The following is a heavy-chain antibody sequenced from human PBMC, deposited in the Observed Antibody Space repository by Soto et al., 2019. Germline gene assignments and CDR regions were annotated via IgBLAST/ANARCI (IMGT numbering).Heavy chain of an antibody. V-gene: IGHV4-61*01. CDR3: ARDLLDYYDSSRYFDY. CDR1: GGSVSSGSYY. D-gene: IGHD3-22*01. Sequence: SETLSLTCTVSGGSVSSGSYYWSWIRQPPGKGLEWIGYIYYSGSTNYNPSLKSRVTISVDTSKNQFSLKLSSVTAADTAVYYCARDLLDYYDSSRYFDYWGQGTLVTVSS. J-gene: IGHJ4*02. CDR2: IYYSGST.